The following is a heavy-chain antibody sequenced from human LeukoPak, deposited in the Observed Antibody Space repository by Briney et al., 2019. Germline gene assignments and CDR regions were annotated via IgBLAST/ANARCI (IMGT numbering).Heavy chain of an antibody. CDR1: GGTFSSYA. Sequence: SVKVSFKASGGTFSSYAISWVRQAPGQGLEWMGGIIPIFCTANYAQKFQGRVTITTDESTSTAYMELSSLRSEGKAVYYCASWFSSPSSNWFDPWGQGTLVTVSS. V-gene: IGHV1-69*05. J-gene: IGHJ5*02. D-gene: IGHD6-6*01. CDR3: ASWFSSPSSNWFDP. CDR2: IIPIFCTA.